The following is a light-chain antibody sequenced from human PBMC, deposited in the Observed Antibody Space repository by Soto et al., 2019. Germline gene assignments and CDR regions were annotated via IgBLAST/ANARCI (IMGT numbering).Light chain of an antibody. CDR2: GES. V-gene: IGKV3-20*01. Sequence: EIVLTQSPGTLSLSPGERATLSCRASQSVSSNYLAWYQQKPGQAPRLLIYGESSRATGIPDRFSGSGSGTDFTLTISRLEPEDFAVYYCQQYGSSSWTFGQGTKVEIK. J-gene: IGKJ1*01. CDR1: QSVSSNY. CDR3: QQYGSSSWT.